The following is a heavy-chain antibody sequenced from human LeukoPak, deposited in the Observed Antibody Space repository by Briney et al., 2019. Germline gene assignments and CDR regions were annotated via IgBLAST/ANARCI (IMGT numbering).Heavy chain of an antibody. Sequence: SCKASGYTFTGYYIHWVRQAPGKGLEWVAVISYDGSNKYYADSVKGRFTISRDNSKNTVFLQMNSLRAEDTAIYYCARYRITGTTPYYYYYMDVWGKGTTVTVSS. CDR3: ARYRITGTTPYYYYYMDV. J-gene: IGHJ6*03. V-gene: IGHV3-30-3*01. CDR2: ISYDGSNK. CDR1: GYTFTGYY. D-gene: IGHD1-7*01.